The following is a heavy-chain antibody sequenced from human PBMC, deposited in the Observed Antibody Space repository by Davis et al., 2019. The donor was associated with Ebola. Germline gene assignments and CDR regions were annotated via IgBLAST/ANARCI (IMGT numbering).Heavy chain of an antibody. CDR3: ASGLVRGESYWYFDL. CDR2: IIPILGIA. V-gene: IGHV1-69*10. J-gene: IGHJ2*01. CDR1: GGTFSSYA. D-gene: IGHD6-6*01. Sequence: SVKVSCKASGGTFSSYAISWVRQAPGQGLEWMGGIIPILGIANYAQKFQGRVTITADESTSTAYMELSSLSSEDTAVYYCASGLVRGESYWYFDLWGRGTLVTVSS.